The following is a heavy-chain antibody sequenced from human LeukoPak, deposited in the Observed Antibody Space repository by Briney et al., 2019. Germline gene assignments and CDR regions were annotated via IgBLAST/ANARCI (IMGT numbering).Heavy chain of an antibody. CDR1: GGTFSSYA. CDR2: IIPIFGTA. J-gene: IGHJ6*02. Sequence: SVKVSCKASGGTFSSYAISWVRQAPGQGLEWMGGIIPIFGTANYAQKFQGRVTITADESTSTAYMELSSLRSEDTAMYYCAEGNPYSSSWYGYYYYGMDVWGQGTTVTVSS. V-gene: IGHV1-69*13. D-gene: IGHD6-13*01. CDR3: AEGNPYSSSWYGYYYYGMDV.